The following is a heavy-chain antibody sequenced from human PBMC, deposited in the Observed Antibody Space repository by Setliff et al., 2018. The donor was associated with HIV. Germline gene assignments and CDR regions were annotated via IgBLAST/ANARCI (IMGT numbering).Heavy chain of an antibody. CDR2: IQQDGDEI. D-gene: IGHD5-12*01. CDR3: ARDWRSGYDLNFDY. CDR1: GFTFGSYP. Sequence: PGGSLRLSCAASGFTFGSYPMHWVRQAPGKGLEWVANIQQDGDEIYYLDSVKGRFTISRDNAKNSLYLQMNSLRAEDTAIYYCARDWRSGYDLNFDYWGQGTLVTVSS. V-gene: IGHV3-7*01. J-gene: IGHJ4*02.